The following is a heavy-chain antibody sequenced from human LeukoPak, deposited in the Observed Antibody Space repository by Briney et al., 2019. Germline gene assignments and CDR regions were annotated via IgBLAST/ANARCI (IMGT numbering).Heavy chain of an antibody. D-gene: IGHD6-25*01. CDR2: ISGSGGST. CDR1: GFPLSSYA. J-gene: IGHJ3*02. CDR3: AKDRGTSLCDAFDI. Sequence: GGSLRLSCAAFGFPLSSYAMSWVRQAPGKGLEWVSVISGSGGSTYYADSVKGRFTISRDNSKNTLYLQMNSLRAEDTAIYYCAKDRGTSLCDAFDIWGQGTMVTVSS. V-gene: IGHV3-23*01.